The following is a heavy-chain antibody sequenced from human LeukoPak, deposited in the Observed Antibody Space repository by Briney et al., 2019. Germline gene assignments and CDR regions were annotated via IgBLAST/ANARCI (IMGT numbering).Heavy chain of an antibody. CDR2: INPTRGDT. V-gene: IGHV1-2*02. CDR3: ASGRTIFYYYMDV. Sequence: GASLKVSCTASGYTFTGYYMNWVRQAPGQGLEWMGWINPTRGDTNYAQKFQGRVTMTRDTSISTVYMEMSRLRSDDTAIYYCASGRTIFYYYMDVWGKGNTVTISS. J-gene: IGHJ6*03. CDR1: GYTFTGYY. D-gene: IGHD3-3*02.